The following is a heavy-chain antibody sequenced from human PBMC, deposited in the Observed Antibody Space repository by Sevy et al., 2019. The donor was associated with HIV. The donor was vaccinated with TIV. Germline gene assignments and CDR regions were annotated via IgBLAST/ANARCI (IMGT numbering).Heavy chain of an antibody. CDR1: GFSFSDYG. CDR2: ISYDGSNK. Sequence: GGSLRLSCAASGFSFSDYGIHWVRQAPGKGLEWVAVISYDGSNKYYAGSVKGRFTISRDNSKSTLYLQMNSLRADDTAVYYGAKGTSVWRFREVFSGMDVWGQGTTVTVSS. J-gene: IGHJ6*02. V-gene: IGHV3-30*18. CDR3: AKGTSVWRFREVFSGMDV. D-gene: IGHD3-10*01.